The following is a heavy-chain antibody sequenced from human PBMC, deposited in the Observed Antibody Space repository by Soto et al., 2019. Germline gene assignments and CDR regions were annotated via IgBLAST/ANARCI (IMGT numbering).Heavy chain of an antibody. CDR1: GYTFTSYA. CDR2: INAGNGNT. Sequence: QVQLVQSGAEVKKPGASVKVSCKASGYTFTSYAMHWVRQAPGQRLEWMGWINAGNGNTKYSQKFQGRVTITSDTSASTAYMELSSLRSENTAVYYCARDQMVAAVPGYFDLWGRGTLVTVSS. CDR3: ARDQMVAAVPGYFDL. D-gene: IGHD2-2*01. J-gene: IGHJ2*01. V-gene: IGHV1-3*01.